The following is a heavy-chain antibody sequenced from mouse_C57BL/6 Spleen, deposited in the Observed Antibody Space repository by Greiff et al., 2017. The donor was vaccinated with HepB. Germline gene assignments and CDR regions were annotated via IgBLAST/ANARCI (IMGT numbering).Heavy chain of an antibody. CDR3: ASRVGSYDCYYDYFDY. Sequence: VQLQQSGPELVKPGASVKISCKASGYEFSSSWMNWVKQRPGKGLEWIGRIYPGDGDTNYNGKFKGKATLTADKSSSTAYMQLSSLTSEDSAVYFCASRVGSYDCYYDYFDYWGQGTTLTVSS. V-gene: IGHV1-82*01. D-gene: IGHD2-3*01. CDR2: IYPGDGDT. CDR1: GYEFSSSW. J-gene: IGHJ2*01.